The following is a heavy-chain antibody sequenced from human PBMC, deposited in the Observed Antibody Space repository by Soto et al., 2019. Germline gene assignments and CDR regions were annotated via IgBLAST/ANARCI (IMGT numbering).Heavy chain of an antibody. D-gene: IGHD6-6*01. CDR2: ISSSSSYI. CDR1: GFTFSSYS. Sequence: GGSLRLSCAASGFTFSSYSMNWVRQAPGKGLEWVSSISSSSSYIYYADSVKGRFTISRDNAKNSLYLQMNSLRAEDTAVYYCARGLGSSSSGYNWFDPWGQGTLVTVSS. CDR3: ARGLGSSSSGYNWFDP. V-gene: IGHV3-21*01. J-gene: IGHJ5*02.